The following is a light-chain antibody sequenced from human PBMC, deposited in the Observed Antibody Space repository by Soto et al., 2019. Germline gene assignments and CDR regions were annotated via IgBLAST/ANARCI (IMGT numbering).Light chain of an antibody. CDR3: AAWDDSLNGVV. J-gene: IGLJ2*01. V-gene: IGLV1-44*01. CDR1: SSNIGSNY. CDR2: SNN. Sequence: VLTQPPSASGTPGQRVTISCSGSSSNIGSNYVYWYQQLPGTAPKLLIYSNNQRPSGVPDRFSGSKSGTSASLAISGLQSEDEAAYYCAAWDDSLNGVVFGGGTKLTVL.